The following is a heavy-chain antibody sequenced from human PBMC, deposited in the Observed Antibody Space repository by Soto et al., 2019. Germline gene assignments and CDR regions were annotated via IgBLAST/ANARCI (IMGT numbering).Heavy chain of an antibody. CDR1: GFTFSSYA. CDR2: ISGSGGST. D-gene: IGHD3-22*01. Sequence: RGSLRLSCAASGFTFSSYAMSWVRQAPGKGLEWVSAISGSGGSTYYADSVKGRFTISRDNSKNTLYLQMNSLRAEDTAVYYCAKDSLSGYYPRLFDYWGQGTLVTVSS. J-gene: IGHJ4*02. V-gene: IGHV3-23*01. CDR3: AKDSLSGYYPRLFDY.